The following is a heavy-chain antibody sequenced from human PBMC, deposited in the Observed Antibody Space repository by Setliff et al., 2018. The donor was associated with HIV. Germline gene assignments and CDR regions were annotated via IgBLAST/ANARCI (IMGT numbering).Heavy chain of an antibody. CDR3: ARGKTWLRFLDY. CDR2: INTHSGYT. J-gene: IGHJ4*02. D-gene: IGHD5-12*01. CDR1: GYRFTDFY. Sequence: AASVKVSCKTFGYRFTDFYVNWVRQAPGQGLEWMGWINTHSGYTNYAQNVQGRVTVTMDTSTSTAYMELRSLKSDDTAVYYCARGKTWLRFLDYWGQGTLVTVSS. V-gene: IGHV1-18*04.